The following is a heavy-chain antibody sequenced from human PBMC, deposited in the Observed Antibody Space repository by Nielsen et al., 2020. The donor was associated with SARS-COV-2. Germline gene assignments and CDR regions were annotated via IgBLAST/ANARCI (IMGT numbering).Heavy chain of an antibody. J-gene: IGHJ6*02. D-gene: IGHD3-22*01. CDR1: GFTFSSYG. CDR3: ARGPSDSSGYPVLLDV. CDR2: IWYDGSNK. V-gene: IGHV3-33*01. Sequence: GESLNISCAASGFTFSSYGMHWVRQAPGKGLEWVAVIWYDGSNKYYADSVKGRFTISRDNSKNTLYLQMNSLRAEDTAVYYCARGPSDSSGYPVLLDVWGQGTTVTVSS.